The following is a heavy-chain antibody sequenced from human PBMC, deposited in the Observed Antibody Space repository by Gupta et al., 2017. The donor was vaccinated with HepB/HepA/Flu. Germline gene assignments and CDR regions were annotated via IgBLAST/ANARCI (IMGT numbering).Heavy chain of an antibody. J-gene: IGHJ4*02. CDR1: GGSISSSSYY. CDR3: ARHLPPFDY. V-gene: IGHV4-39*01. Sequence: QLQLQESGPGLVKPSETLSLTCTVSGGSISSSSYYWGWIRQPPGKGLEWIGSIYYSGSTDYNPSLKSRVTIAGDTSKNQFSLQMRSLTAADTAVDDCARHLPPFDYGCQGTMVTVSS. CDR2: IYYSGST.